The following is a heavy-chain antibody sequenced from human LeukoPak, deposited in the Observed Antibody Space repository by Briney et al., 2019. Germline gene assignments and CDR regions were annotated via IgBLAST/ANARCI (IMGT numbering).Heavy chain of an antibody. CDR2: ISSSSSTI. Sequence: PGGSLRLSCAASGFTFSSYSMNWVRQAPGKGLEWVSYISSSSSTIYYAASVKGRFTISRDNAKNSLYLQMNSLRAEDTAVYYCARVLGMDIVVVPAAEDYWGQGTLVTVSS. V-gene: IGHV3-48*01. CDR1: GFTFSSYS. J-gene: IGHJ4*02. D-gene: IGHD2-2*03. CDR3: ARVLGMDIVVVPAAEDY.